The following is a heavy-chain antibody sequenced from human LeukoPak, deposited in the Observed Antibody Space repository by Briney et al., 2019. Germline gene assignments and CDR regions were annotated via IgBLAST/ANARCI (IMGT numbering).Heavy chain of an antibody. CDR1: GGSFSGYY. D-gene: IGHD3-10*01. J-gene: IGHJ2*01. V-gene: IGHV4-34*01. CDR3: ASTPRMVRGVPSDL. Sequence: KPSETLSLTCAVYGGSFSGYYWSWIRQPPGKGLEWIGEINHSGSTNYNPSLKSRVTISVDTSKNQFSLKLSSVIAADTAVYYCASTPRMVRGVPSDLWGRGTLVTVSS. CDR2: INHSGST.